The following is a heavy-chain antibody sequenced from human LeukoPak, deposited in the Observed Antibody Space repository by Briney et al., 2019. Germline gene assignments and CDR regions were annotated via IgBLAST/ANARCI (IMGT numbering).Heavy chain of an antibody. CDR3: ASNYVGLVGPAPLTIFGVVLNH. J-gene: IGHJ4*02. CDR1: GYTFTSYA. CDR2: VIPIFGTA. Sequence: SVKVSCKASGYTFTSYAISWVRQAPGQGLEWMGGVIPIFGTANYAQKFQGRVTITTDESTSTAYMELSSLRSEDTAVYYCASNYVGLVGPAPLTIFGVVLNHWGQGTLVTVSS. V-gene: IGHV1-69*05. D-gene: IGHD3-3*01.